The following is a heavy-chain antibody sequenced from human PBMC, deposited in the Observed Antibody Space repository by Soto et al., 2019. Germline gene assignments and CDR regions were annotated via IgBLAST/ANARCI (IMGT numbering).Heavy chain of an antibody. CDR1: GFTFNSYW. Sequence: PGGSMRLSCAASGFTFNSYWMSWVRQAPGKGLEWVANIKQDGSEKYYVDSVKGRFTISRDNAKNSLYLQMNSLRAEDTAVYYCAREVPNYYMDVWGKGTTVTVSS. D-gene: IGHD2-2*01. V-gene: IGHV3-7*01. J-gene: IGHJ6*03. CDR2: IKQDGSEK. CDR3: AREVPNYYMDV.